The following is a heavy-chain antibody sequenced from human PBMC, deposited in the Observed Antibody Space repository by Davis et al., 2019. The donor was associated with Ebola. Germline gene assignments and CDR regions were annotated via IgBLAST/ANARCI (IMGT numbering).Heavy chain of an antibody. J-gene: IGHJ4*02. D-gene: IGHD3-16*01. CDR1: GGSFSGFY. Sequence: SETLSLTCAVYGGSFSGFYWSWIRQSPRKGLEWIGSIYYSGITYYNPSLKSRVTISVDTSKNQFSLKLSSVTAADTAVYYCARAGDFQGVGDYWGQGTLVTVSS. CDR2: IYYSGIT. CDR3: ARAGDFQGVGDY. V-gene: IGHV4-34*01.